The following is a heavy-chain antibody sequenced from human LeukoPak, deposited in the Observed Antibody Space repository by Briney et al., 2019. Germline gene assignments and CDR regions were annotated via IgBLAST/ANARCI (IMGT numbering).Heavy chain of an antibody. V-gene: IGHV3-15*01. CDR3: TTAVAGTGGGFDY. CDR1: GFTLSNAW. CDR2: IKSKTDGGTT. J-gene: IGHJ4*02. D-gene: IGHD6-19*01. Sequence: GGSLRLSCAASGFTLSNAWMSWIRQAPGKGLEWVGRIKSKTDGGTTDYAAPVKGRFTISRDDSKNTLYLQMNSLKTEDTAVYYCTTAVAGTGGGFDYWGQGTLVTVSS.